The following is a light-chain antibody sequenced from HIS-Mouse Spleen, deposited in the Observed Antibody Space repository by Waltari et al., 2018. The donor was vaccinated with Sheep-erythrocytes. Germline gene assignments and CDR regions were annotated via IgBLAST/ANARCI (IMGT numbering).Light chain of an antibody. Sequence: QSALTQPASVSGSPGQSITISCTGTSSDVGGYNYVSWYQQHPGKAPKLMIYDVSNRPSGVSNRLSGSKSGNTASLTISGLQAEDEAEYYCSSYTSSSTWVFGGGTKLTVL. CDR2: DVS. V-gene: IGLV2-14*03. J-gene: IGLJ3*02. CDR3: SSYTSSSTWV. CDR1: SSDVGGYNY.